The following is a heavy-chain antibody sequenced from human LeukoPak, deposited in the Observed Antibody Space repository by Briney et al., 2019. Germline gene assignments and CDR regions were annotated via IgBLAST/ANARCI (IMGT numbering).Heavy chain of an antibody. CDR1: GFTFSSYS. Sequence: GGSLRLSCVASGFTFSSYSMNWVRQAPGKGLEWVSSISTTRSQKYYADSVKGRLTNSRDNAKSSLYLQMNSLRAEDTAVYYCARDYGDYGDYYYGMDVWGQGTTVTVSS. D-gene: IGHD4-17*01. J-gene: IGHJ6*02. V-gene: IGHV3-21*06. CDR2: ISTTRSQK. CDR3: ARDYGDYGDYYYGMDV.